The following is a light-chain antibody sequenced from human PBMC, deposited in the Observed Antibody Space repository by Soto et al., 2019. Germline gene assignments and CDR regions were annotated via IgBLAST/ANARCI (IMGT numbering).Light chain of an antibody. CDR2: DSS. Sequence: EIVLTQSPATLSLSPGGRATLSCRASQSVGHDLAWYQQRPGQAPRLLTYDSSNKATGIPSRFSGSGSGTDFTLTISRLEPEDCAVYYCQQRGDLPPEATFGQGTRLEIK. V-gene: IGKV3-11*01. J-gene: IGKJ5*01. CDR1: QSVGHD. CDR3: QQRGDLPPEAT.